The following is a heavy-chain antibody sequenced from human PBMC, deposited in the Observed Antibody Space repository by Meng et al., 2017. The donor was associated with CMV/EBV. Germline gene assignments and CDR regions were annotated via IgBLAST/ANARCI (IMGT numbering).Heavy chain of an antibody. CDR2: INHSGST. D-gene: IGHD4-17*01. Sequence: SETLSLTCAVYGGSFSGYYWSWIRQPPGKGLEWIGEINHSGSTNYNPSLKSRVTISVDTSKNQFSLKLSSVTAADTAVYYCARAHDYGDYARGWCGMDVWGQGTTVTVSS. V-gene: IGHV4-34*01. CDR1: GGSFSGYY. CDR3: ARAHDYGDYARGWCGMDV. J-gene: IGHJ6*02.